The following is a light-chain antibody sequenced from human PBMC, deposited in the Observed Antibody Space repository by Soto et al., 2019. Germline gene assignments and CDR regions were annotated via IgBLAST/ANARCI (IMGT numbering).Light chain of an antibody. Sequence: EIVLTQSPATLSLSPGERVSLSCGASQSVSSNHLAWYHQKPGQALRLLIYDASSRATGIPDRFSGSGSGTDFTLTISRLESEDFAVYFCQQYGDSPITFGQGTRLEIE. J-gene: IGKJ5*01. CDR1: QSVSSNH. V-gene: IGKV3D-20*01. CDR2: DAS. CDR3: QQYGDSPIT.